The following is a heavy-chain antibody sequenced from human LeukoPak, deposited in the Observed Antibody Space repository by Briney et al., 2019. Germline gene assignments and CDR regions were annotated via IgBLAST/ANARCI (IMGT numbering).Heavy chain of an antibody. CDR3: AREGVYRRYDYLHFMDG. CDR2: IKQDEGEK. D-gene: IGHD5/OR15-5a*01. Sequence: GGSLRLSCAASGFTFGSYWMSWVRQAPGKGLEWVANIKQDEGEKYYVDSVKGRFTVSRDNAKNSLHLQMNSLRAEDTAVYYWAREGVYRRYDYLHFMDGWGEGSTVTVS. V-gene: IGHV3-7*01. J-gene: IGHJ6*03. CDR1: GFTFGSYW.